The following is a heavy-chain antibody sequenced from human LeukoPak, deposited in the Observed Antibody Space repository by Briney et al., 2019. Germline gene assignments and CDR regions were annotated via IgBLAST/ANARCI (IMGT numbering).Heavy chain of an antibody. J-gene: IGHJ4*02. Sequence: SETLSLTCTVSGGSISSSYWSWVRQPPGKGLEWIGYIDNSGSTNYNPSLKSRVTISLDTPKSQFSLKLSSVTAADTAMYYCARYRYSTDFFDYWGQGTLVTVSS. D-gene: IGHD1-26*01. CDR2: IDNSGST. CDR3: ARYRYSTDFFDY. V-gene: IGHV4-59*01. CDR1: GGSISSSY.